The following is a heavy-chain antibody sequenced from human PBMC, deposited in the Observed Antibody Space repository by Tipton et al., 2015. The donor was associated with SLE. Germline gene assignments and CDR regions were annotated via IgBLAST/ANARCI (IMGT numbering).Heavy chain of an antibody. CDR1: GGSFSDYY. J-gene: IGHJ5*02. V-gene: IGHV4-59*01. CDR2: IYYTGST. Sequence: TLSLTCAVYGGSFSDYYWSWIRQAPGKGLEWIGNIYYTGSTNYSPSLKSRVTMSVDTSKNHFSLKLTSVTAADTAVYYCARDDRSVDSWFDPWGPGTLVTVSS. CDR3: ARDDRSVDSWFDP. D-gene: IGHD2-21*01.